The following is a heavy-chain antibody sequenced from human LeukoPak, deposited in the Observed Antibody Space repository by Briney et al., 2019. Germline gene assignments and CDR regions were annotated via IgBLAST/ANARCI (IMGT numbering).Heavy chain of an antibody. J-gene: IGHJ4*02. D-gene: IGHD3-22*01. CDR3: ARGVYDSSGYYYAWYYFDY. CDR2: IIPISGRA. CDR1: GGTFSSYG. V-gene: IGHV1-69*05. Sequence: SVKVSCKASGGTFSSYGITWVRQAPGQGLEWMGGIIPISGRANYAQNFQGRVTITTDESTSTAYMELSSLRFEDTAVYYCARGVYDSSGYYYAWYYFDYWGQETLVTISS.